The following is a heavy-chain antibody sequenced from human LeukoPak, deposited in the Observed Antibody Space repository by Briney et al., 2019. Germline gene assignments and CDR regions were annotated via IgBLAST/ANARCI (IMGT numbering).Heavy chain of an antibody. Sequence: GGSLRLSCTSSGFILSSFAMSWVRQAPGKGLEWVSSISSPGGNNYYADSVKGRFTISRDISKNLVYLQMNSLRAEDTAVYYCAKAPYSSSWYLDYWGQGTLVTVSS. CDR3: AKAPYSSSWYLDY. J-gene: IGHJ4*02. V-gene: IGHV3-23*01. CDR1: GFILSSFA. CDR2: ISSPGGNN. D-gene: IGHD6-13*01.